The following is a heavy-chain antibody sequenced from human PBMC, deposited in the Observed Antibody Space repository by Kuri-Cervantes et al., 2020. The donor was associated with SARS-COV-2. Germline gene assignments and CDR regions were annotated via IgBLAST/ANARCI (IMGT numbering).Heavy chain of an antibody. D-gene: IGHD2-21*02. J-gene: IGHJ4*02. CDR1: GYTFTGYY. V-gene: IGHV1-2*04. CDR3: ARVPPPGVCGGDCYPFDY. Sequence: ASVKVSCKASGYTFTGYYMHWVRQAPGQGLEWMGWINPNSGGTNYAQKFQGWVTITADKSTSTAYMELSSLRSEDTAVYYCARVPPPGVCGGDCYPFDYWGQGTLVTVSS. CDR2: INPNSGGT.